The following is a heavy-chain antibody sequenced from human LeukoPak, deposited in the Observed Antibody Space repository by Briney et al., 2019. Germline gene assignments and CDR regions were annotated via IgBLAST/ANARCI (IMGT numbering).Heavy chain of an antibody. CDR3: ARVGIAARPEWFDP. CDR1: GGSISSGGYY. Sequence: SQTLSLTCTVSGGSISSGGYYWSWIPQHPGKGLEWIGYIYYSGSTHYNPSLKSRVTISVDTSKNQFSLKLSSVTAADTAVYYCARVGIAARPEWFDPWGQGTLVTVSS. J-gene: IGHJ5*02. D-gene: IGHD6-6*01. CDR2: IYYSGST. V-gene: IGHV4-31*03.